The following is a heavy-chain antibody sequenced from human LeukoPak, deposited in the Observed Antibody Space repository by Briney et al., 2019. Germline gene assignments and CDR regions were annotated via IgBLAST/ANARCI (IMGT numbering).Heavy chain of an antibody. Sequence: ASVKVSCKASGYTFTGYYMHWVRQAPGQGLEWMGWIRAYTGYTNYAQDLQGRVTMTTDTSTSTAYMELRSLRSDDTAVYYCARVYYYSGYDSPFDYWGQGTLVTVSS. V-gene: IGHV1-18*04. CDR2: IRAYTGYT. CDR3: ARVYYYSGYDSPFDY. CDR1: GYTFTGYY. J-gene: IGHJ4*02. D-gene: IGHD5-12*01.